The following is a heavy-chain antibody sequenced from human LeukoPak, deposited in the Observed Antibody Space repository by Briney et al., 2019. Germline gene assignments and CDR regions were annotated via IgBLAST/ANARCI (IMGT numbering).Heavy chain of an antibody. CDR1: GASIRSYF. CDR3: ARGFYGPYYYYMDV. D-gene: IGHD2/OR15-2a*01. CDR2: VYDNDIS. Sequence: SETLSLTCSVSGASIRSYFWSWIRHSPGKGLEWIGYVYDNDISNFNPSLESRVTILVDRSKNQFSLKLSSVTAADTAVYYCARGFYGPYYYYMDVWGKGTTVTVSS. J-gene: IGHJ6*03. V-gene: IGHV4-59*12.